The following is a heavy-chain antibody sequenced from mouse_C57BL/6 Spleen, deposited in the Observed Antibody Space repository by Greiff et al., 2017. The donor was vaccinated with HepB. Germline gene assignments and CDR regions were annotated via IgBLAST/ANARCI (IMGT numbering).Heavy chain of an antibody. D-gene: IGHD1-1*01. CDR1: GYTFTDYN. V-gene: IGHV1-18*01. CDR3: ARRDYYGSPAMDY. J-gene: IGHJ4*01. CDR2: INPNNGGT. Sequence: VHVKQSGPELVKPGASVKIPCKASGYTFTDYNMDWVKQSHGKSLEWIGDINPNNGGTIYNQKFKGKATLTVDKSSSTAYMELRSLTSEDTAVYYCARRDYYGSPAMDYWGQGTSVTVSS.